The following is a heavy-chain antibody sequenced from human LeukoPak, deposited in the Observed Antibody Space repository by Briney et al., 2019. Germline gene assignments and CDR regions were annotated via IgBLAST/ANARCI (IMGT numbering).Heavy chain of an antibody. J-gene: IGHJ4*02. V-gene: IGHV3-23*01. D-gene: IGHD3-3*01. CDR1: GYTFSSYA. CDR3: AKAAAITIVGVVIVNFDY. CDR2: ISGSGGST. Sequence: PGGSLRLSCAPSGYTFSSYAMSWVRQAPGKGVEWVSAISGSGGSTYYADSVEGRFTISRDNSKNTLYLQMNSLRAEDTAVYYCAKAAAITIVGVVIVNFDYWGQGTLVTVSS.